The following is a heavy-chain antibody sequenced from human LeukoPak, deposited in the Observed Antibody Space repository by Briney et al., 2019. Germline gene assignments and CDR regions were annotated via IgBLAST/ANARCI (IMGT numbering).Heavy chain of an antibody. CDR3: ARRYDNTGYYVY. V-gene: IGHV5-51*01. J-gene: IGHJ4*02. D-gene: IGHD3-22*01. CDR2: IYPGDSDT. CDR1: GYSFTSYW. Sequence: GESLKISCKGFGYSFTSYWIAWVRPMPGKGLEWMGIIYPGDSDTRYSPSFQGQVTISADKSINTAYLQWSSLKASDTATYYCARRYDNTGYYVYWGQGTLVTVSS.